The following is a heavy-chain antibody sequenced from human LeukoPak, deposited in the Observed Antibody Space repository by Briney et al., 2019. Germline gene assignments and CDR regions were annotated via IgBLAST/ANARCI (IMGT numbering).Heavy chain of an antibody. CDR1: GFTFSSYW. Sequence: PGGSLRLSCAASGFTFSSYWMSWVRQAPGKGLGWVANIKQDGSEKYCVDSVNGRFTISRDNAKNSLYLQMNSLRAEDTAVYYCARDFGVIIFDSWGQGTLVTVSS. CDR2: IKQDGSEK. D-gene: IGHD3-3*01. CDR3: ARDFGVIIFDS. V-gene: IGHV3-7*01. J-gene: IGHJ4*02.